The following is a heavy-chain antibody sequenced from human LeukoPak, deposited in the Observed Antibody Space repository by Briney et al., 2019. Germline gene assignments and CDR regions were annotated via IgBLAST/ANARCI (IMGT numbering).Heavy chain of an antibody. Sequence: SVKVSCKASGGTFSSYAISWVRQAPGQGLEWMGGIIPIFGTTNYAQKFQDRVTITADKSTSTAYMELSSLRSEDTAVYYCARAGGKGVLRYFDWLLLERARDAFDIWGQGTMVTVSS. D-gene: IGHD3-9*01. CDR1: GGTFSSYA. CDR3: ARAGGKGVLRYFDWLLLERARDAFDI. V-gene: IGHV1-69*06. CDR2: IIPIFGTT. J-gene: IGHJ3*02.